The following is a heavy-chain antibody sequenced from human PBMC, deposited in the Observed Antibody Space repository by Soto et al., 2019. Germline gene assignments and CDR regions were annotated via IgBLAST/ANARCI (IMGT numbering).Heavy chain of an antibody. CDR3: ARRDIQGPIDY. V-gene: IGHV4-30-2*01. CDR2: IYYSGTT. CDR1: GGSISSGGYS. J-gene: IGHJ4*02. Sequence: SETLSLTCAVSGGSISSGGYSWSWLRQPPGKGLEWIGYIYYSGTTYYNPSLKSRVTMSVDTSKNQFSLKLTSVTAVDTAVYYCARRDIQGPIDYWGQGTLVTVSS.